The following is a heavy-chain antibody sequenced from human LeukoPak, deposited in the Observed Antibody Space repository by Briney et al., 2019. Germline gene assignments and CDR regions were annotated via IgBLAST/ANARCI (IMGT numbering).Heavy chain of an antibody. J-gene: IGHJ4*02. V-gene: IGHV6-1*01. CDR2: TYYRSKWYN. Sequence: SQALSLTCAISGDSVSSNSAAWNWIRQSPSRGLEWLGRTYYRSKWYNDYAVSMRSRVSINPDTSKNQFSLQLNSVTPEDTAVYYCARGYSSGIDYWGQGTLVTVSS. CDR1: GDSVSSNSAA. D-gene: IGHD6-19*01. CDR3: ARGYSSGIDY.